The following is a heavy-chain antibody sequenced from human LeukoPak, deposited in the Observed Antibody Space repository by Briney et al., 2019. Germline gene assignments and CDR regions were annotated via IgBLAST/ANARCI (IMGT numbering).Heavy chain of an antibody. CDR1: GYTFTSYG. V-gene: IGHV1-18*01. D-gene: IGHD6-19*01. Sequence: ASVKVSCKASGYTFTSYGISWVRQAPGQGLEWMGWISAYNGNTNYAQKLQGRVTMTTDASTSTAYMELRSLRSDDTAVYYCARVERGGWDGGFDPWGQGTLVTVSS. CDR2: ISAYNGNT. CDR3: ARVERGGWDGGFDP. J-gene: IGHJ5*02.